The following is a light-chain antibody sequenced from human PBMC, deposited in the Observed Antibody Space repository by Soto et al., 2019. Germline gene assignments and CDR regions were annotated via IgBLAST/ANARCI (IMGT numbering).Light chain of an antibody. CDR1: RSDIGSRNS. CDR2: DVN. V-gene: IGLV2-14*03. J-gene: IGLJ2*01. Sequence: QSVLTQPASVSGSLGQSITISCTGTRSDIGSRNSVSWYQHHPGKAPKLMIYDVNIRPSGVSHRFSGSKSGNAASLTISGPQAEDEADYSCASYTAASTMVFGGGTKVTVL. CDR3: ASYTAASTMV.